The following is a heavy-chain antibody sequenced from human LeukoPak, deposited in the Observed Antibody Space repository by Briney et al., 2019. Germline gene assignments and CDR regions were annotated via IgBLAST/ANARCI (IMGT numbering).Heavy chain of an antibody. D-gene: IGHD2-21*01. J-gene: IGHJ4*02. CDR1: GFTFSSYA. Sequence: GGSLRLSCAASGFTFSSYAMHWVRQAPGKGLEWVAVISYDGSNKYYADSVKGRFTISRDNSKNTLYLQMNSLRAEDTAVYYCARAAYCGGDCYLDYWGQGTLVTVSS. CDR3: ARAAYCGGDCYLDY. V-gene: IGHV3-30-3*01. CDR2: ISYDGSNK.